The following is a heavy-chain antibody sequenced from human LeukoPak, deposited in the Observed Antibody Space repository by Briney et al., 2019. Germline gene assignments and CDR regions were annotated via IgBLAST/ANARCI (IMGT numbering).Heavy chain of an antibody. CDR3: ARGQSRRDGSPLDY. Sequence: SVKVSCKASGYTFTGYYMHWVRQAPGQGLEWMGWINPNSGGTNYAQKFQGRVTMTRNTSISTAYMELSSLRSEDTAVYYCARGQSRRDGSPLDYWGQGTLVTVSS. CDR2: INPNSGGT. V-gene: IGHV1-2*02. CDR1: GYTFTGYY. J-gene: IGHJ4*02. D-gene: IGHD5-24*01.